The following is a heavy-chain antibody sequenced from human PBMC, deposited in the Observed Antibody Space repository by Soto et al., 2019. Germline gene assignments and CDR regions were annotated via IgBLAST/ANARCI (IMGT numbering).Heavy chain of an antibody. CDR2: IYPGDSDT. Sequence: GESLKISCKGSGYSFTSYWIGWVRQMPGKGLEWMGIIYPGDSDTRYSPSFQGQVTISADKSISTAYLQWSSLKASDTAMHYCARLHVIHEQYCSGGSCHVFYMDVWGKGTTVTVSS. V-gene: IGHV5-51*01. D-gene: IGHD2-15*01. J-gene: IGHJ6*03. CDR3: ARLHVIHEQYCSGGSCHVFYMDV. CDR1: GYSFTSYW.